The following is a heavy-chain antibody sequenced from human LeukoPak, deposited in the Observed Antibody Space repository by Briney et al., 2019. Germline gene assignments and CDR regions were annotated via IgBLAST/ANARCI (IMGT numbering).Heavy chain of an antibody. J-gene: IGHJ3*02. D-gene: IGHD3-22*01. V-gene: IGHV3-48*03. CDR3: AREVVVSAFDI. CDR1: GFTFSSYE. Sequence: GALRLSCAASGFTFSSYEMNWVRQAPGKGLEWVSYISSSGSTIYYADSVKGRFTISRDNAKNSLYLQMNGLRAEDTAVYYCAREVVVSAFDIWGQGTMVTVSS. CDR2: ISSSGSTI.